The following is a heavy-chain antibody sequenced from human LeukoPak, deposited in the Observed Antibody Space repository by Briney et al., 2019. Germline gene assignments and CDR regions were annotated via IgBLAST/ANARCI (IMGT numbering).Heavy chain of an antibody. J-gene: IGHJ4*02. CDR1: GFTFSSYA. V-gene: IGHV3-23*01. Sequence: GGSLRLSCAASGFTFSSYAMSWVRQAPGKGLEWVSAISGSGGSTYYADSVKGRFTISRDNSKNTLYLQMNSLRAEDTAVYYCARGGDSSGWSTKGDYWGQGTLVTVSS. CDR3: ARGGDSSGWSTKGDY. D-gene: IGHD6-19*01. CDR2: ISGSGGST.